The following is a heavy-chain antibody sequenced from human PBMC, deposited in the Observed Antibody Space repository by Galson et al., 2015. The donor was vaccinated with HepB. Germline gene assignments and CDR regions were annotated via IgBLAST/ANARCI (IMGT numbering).Heavy chain of an antibody. V-gene: IGHV3-30*04. D-gene: IGHD3-16*01. CDR3: ARDWGLGL. Sequence: SLRLSCAASGFTFRIEAMNWVRQAPGKGLEFVAATSYDEKTKYYADSVRGRFTISRDNSKNTLYLQMSSLRLEDTALYYCARDWGLGLWGQGTTVTVSS. CDR2: TSYDEKTK. CDR1: GFTFRIEA. J-gene: IGHJ6*02.